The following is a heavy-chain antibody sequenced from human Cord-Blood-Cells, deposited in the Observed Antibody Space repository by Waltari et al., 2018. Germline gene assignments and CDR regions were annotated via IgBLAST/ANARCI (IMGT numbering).Heavy chain of an antibody. V-gene: IGHV4-30-4*08. D-gene: IGHD6-13*01. CDR3: ARGRIAAAGTSRDDYYYYYGMDV. Sequence: QVQLQESGPGLVKPSQTLSLTCTVSGGSISSGDYYWSWIRQPPGKGLEWIGYIYYSGSTSYNPSRRSRVTISVDTSKNQFSLKLSSVTAADTAVYYCARGRIAAAGTSRDDYYYYYGMDVWGQGTTVTVSS. CDR2: IYYSGST. CDR1: GGSISSGDYY. J-gene: IGHJ6*02.